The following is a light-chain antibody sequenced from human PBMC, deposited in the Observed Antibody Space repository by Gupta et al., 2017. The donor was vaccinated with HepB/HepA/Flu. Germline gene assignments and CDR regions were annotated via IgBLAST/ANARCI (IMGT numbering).Light chain of an antibody. V-gene: IGKV3-15*01. CDR2: DAS. CDR3: QHNNRCPFT. CDR1: QSISSY. J-gene: IGKJ4*01. Sequence: EIVMTQSPATLSVSPGERATLSCRASQSISSYLAWYQQRPGQAPRLLIYDASTRATGLPTRFSGSGSGTEFTLTISSLQSEDFAVYYCQHNNRCPFTFGRGTKVEIK.